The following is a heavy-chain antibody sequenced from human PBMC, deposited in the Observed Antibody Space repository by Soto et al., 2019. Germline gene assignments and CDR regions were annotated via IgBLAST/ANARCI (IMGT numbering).Heavy chain of an antibody. CDR2: ISYDGSNE. Sequence: QVQLVESGGGVVQPGRSLRLSCAASGFTFSSYAMHWVRQAPGKGLEWVAVISYDGSNENYADSVKGRFTISRDNSKNTLYLQMNSLRAEDTAVYYCARDPVAYCGGDCRTFDYWGQGTLVTVSS. V-gene: IGHV3-30-3*01. CDR1: GFTFSSYA. CDR3: ARDPVAYCGGDCRTFDY. D-gene: IGHD2-21*02. J-gene: IGHJ4*02.